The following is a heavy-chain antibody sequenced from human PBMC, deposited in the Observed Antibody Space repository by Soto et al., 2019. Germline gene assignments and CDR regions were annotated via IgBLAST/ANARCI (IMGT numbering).Heavy chain of an antibody. V-gene: IGHV1-8*01. CDR3: ARGTLRSTNCQAIDY. CDR1: GYTFTSHD. Sequence: QVQLVQSGAEVKKPGTSVKVSCKASGYTFTSHDINWVRQATGQGLEWMGWLNPDSGNTGFAQKFQGRVTVTRDTSISTAYMELSGLTFEDTAVYYCARGTLRSTNCQAIDYWGRGTLVTVSS. D-gene: IGHD2-2*01. CDR2: LNPDSGNT. J-gene: IGHJ4*02.